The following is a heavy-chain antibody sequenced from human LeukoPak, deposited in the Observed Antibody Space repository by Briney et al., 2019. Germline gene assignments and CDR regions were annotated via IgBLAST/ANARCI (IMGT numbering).Heavy chain of an antibody. CDR3: ARDLGWLQLDY. D-gene: IGHD5-24*01. CDR2: INGGGSGI. J-gene: IGHJ4*02. CDR1: GFTFSYYW. V-gene: IGHV3-74*01. Sequence: PGGSLRLSCAASGFTFSYYWMHWVRQAPGKGPVWVSRINGGGSGITYADSVKGRFTISRDNAKNTLYLQMNSLRAEDTAVYYCARDLGWLQLDYWGQGTLVTVSS.